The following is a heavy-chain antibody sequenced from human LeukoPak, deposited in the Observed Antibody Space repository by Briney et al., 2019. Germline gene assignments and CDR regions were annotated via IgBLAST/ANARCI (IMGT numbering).Heavy chain of an antibody. J-gene: IGHJ4*02. V-gene: IGHV3-33*01. Sequence: GMSLRLSCAASGLTFNVYGIQRERKDPGKRQEWVAVIWNDGSNKYYADSVKGRFTISRDNSKDTLYLQMNSLRVEDTAVYYCARAVGPFDYWGQGTLVTVSS. CDR2: IWNDGSNK. CDR1: GLTFNVYG. D-gene: IGHD3-16*01. CDR3: ARAVGPFDY.